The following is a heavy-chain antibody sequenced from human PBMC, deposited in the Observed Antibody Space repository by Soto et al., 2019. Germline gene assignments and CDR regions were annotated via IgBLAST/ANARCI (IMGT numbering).Heavy chain of an antibody. CDR3: IQSRCGGDCLQSYASYYYYGMDV. CDR1: AFSLSTGGVG. J-gene: IGHJ6*02. D-gene: IGHD2-21*02. CDR2: IYWDDDK. V-gene: IGHV2-5*02. Sequence: QITLKESGPPLVKPTQPLTLTCTFSAFSLSTGGVGVGWIRQPPGKALEWLALIYWDDDKRYSPSLRSRLTITKDTSKNQVVLPLTHMDPVDPATYYCIQSRCGGDCLQSYASYYYYGMDVWGQGTTVTVSS.